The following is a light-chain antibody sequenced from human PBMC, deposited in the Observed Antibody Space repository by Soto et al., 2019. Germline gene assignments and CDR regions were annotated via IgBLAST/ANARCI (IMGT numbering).Light chain of an antibody. Sequence: QSALTQPASVSGSPGQSITISCTGTSSDVGKYNYVSWYQQHPAKAPTLMIFEVSNRPSGVSNRFSGSKSGNTASLTISGLEAEDEAEYYCSSYTGSSTNTVVFGGGTKLTVL. J-gene: IGLJ2*01. CDR2: EVS. CDR1: SSDVGKYNY. V-gene: IGLV2-14*01. CDR3: SSYTGSSTNTVV.